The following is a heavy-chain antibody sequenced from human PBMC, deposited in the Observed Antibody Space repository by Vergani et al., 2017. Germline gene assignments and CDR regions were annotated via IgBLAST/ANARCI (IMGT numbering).Heavy chain of an antibody. V-gene: IGHV3-30*01. J-gene: IGHJ4*02. CDR3: VREAPGTMFGVVIMGAVDY. D-gene: IGHD3-3*01. CDR1: GFTFSSYA. Sequence: QVQLVESGGGVVQPGRSLRLSCAASGFTFSSYAMHWVRQAPGKGLEWVAVISYDGSNKYYADSVKGRFTISRDNSKNTLYLQMNSLRAEDTAVYYCVREAPGTMFGVVIMGAVDYWGQGTLVTVSS. CDR2: ISYDGSNK.